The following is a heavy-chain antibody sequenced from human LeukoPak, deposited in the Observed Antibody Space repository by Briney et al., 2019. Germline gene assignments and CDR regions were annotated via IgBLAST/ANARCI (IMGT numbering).Heavy chain of an antibody. J-gene: IGHJ3*02. CDR2: IRSKAYGGTT. CDR3: TRRYNYDSSGYYYVRDAFDI. V-gene: IGHV3-49*04. CDR1: GFTVGDYV. D-gene: IGHD3-22*01. Sequence: PGGSLRLSCTASGFTVGDYVMSSVRQAPGKGLEWVGFIRSKAYGGTTKNAASVKGRFTISRDDSRSIAYLQMNSLKTEDTAVYYCTRRYNYDSSGYYYVRDAFDIWGQGTMVTVSS.